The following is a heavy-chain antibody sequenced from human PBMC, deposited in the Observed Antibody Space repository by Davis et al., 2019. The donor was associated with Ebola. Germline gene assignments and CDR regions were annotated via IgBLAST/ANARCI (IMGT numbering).Heavy chain of an antibody. J-gene: IGHJ6*03. CDR3: ARVGSPEQFIDGAYMDV. CDR1: GGTFSSYA. V-gene: IGHV1-69*13. D-gene: IGHD6-19*01. Sequence: SVKVSCKASGGTFSSYAISWVRQAPGQGLEWMGGIIPIFGTANYAQKFQGRVTITADESTSTAYMELSSLRSEDTAVYYCARVGSPEQFIDGAYMDVWGKGTTVTVSS. CDR2: IIPIFGTA.